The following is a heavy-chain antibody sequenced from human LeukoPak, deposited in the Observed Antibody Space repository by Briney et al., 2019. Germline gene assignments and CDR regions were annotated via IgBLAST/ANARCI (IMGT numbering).Heavy chain of an antibody. V-gene: IGHV3-23*01. CDR2: ISGSGGST. CDR3: AKDLVTFGGVIVMTGVDY. D-gene: IGHD3-16*02. Sequence: GGSLRLSCAASGFTFSCYGMSWVRQAPGKGLEWVSAISGSGGSTYYADSVKGRFTISRDNSKNTPYLQMNSLRAEDTAVYYCAKDLVTFGGVIVMTGVDYWGQGTLVTVSS. CDR1: GFTFSCYG. J-gene: IGHJ4*02.